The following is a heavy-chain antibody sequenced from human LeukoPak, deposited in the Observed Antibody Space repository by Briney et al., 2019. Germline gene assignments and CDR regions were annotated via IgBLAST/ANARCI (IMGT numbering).Heavy chain of an antibody. Sequence: GGSLRLSCAASGFTFNNAMNWVRQAPGKGLEWVSGISCVGGSTYYAPSVKGRLTISRDNFGNMLYLHLDSLRVEDTAIYYCARRSGSSWSSFDYWGQGALVTVSS. CDR1: GFTFNNA. CDR3: ARRSGSSWSSFDY. V-gene: IGHV3-23*01. J-gene: IGHJ4*02. D-gene: IGHD6-13*01. CDR2: ISCVGGST.